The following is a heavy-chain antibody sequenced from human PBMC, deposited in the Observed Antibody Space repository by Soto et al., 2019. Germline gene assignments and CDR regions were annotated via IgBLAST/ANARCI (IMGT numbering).Heavy chain of an antibody. V-gene: IGHV3-30-3*01. J-gene: IGHJ6*02. CDR1: GFTFSSYA. Sequence: GGSLRLSCAASGFTFSSYAMHWVRQAPGKGLEWVAVISYDGSNKYYADSVKGRFTISRDNSKNTLYLQMNSLRAEDTAVYCCARDPLGIAAAGTQYYYYYGMDVWGQGTTVTVSS. CDR3: ARDPLGIAAAGTQYYYYYGMDV. D-gene: IGHD6-13*01. CDR2: ISYDGSNK.